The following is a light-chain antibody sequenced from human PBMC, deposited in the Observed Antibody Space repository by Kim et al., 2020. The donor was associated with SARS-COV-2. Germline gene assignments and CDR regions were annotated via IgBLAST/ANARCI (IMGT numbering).Light chain of an antibody. V-gene: IGKV3-20*01. CDR3: QQFDGPRYS. J-gene: IGKJ2*03. CDR1: QNIDYNY. Sequence: SPGERATLSCRASQNIDYNYLVWYQQKPGQPPRLLIYGASIKTTGLPDRFSGSGSGTDFTLTIARLEPEDFAVYYCQQFDGPRYSFGQGTKVDIK. CDR2: GAS.